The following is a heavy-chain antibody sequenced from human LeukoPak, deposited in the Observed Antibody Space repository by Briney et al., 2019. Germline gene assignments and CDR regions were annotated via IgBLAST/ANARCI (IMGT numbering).Heavy chain of an antibody. Sequence: GGSLRLSCAASGFTFSSYGMHWVRQAPGKGLEWVAFIRYDGSTKYYADSVKGRFTISRDNSKNTLYLQMGSLRAEDTGVYYCAKRYYDTSGYYSLGYWGQGTLVTVSS. CDR2: IRYDGSTK. D-gene: IGHD3-22*01. J-gene: IGHJ4*02. CDR3: AKRYYDTSGYYSLGY. V-gene: IGHV3-30*02. CDR1: GFTFSSYG.